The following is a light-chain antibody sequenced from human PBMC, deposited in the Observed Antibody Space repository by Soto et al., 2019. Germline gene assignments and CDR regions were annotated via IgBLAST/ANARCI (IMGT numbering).Light chain of an antibody. J-gene: IGKJ1*01. CDR3: QQYNAYLWT. CDR2: GAS. V-gene: IGKV1-5*01. CDR1: QSISSW. Sequence: DIQMTQSPSTLSASVGDRVTITCRASQSISSWLAWYQQKPGKAPKLLIFGASSLESGVPSRFSGSGSGTEFTLNITGLQPDDFATYYCQQYNAYLWTFGQGTKVEIK.